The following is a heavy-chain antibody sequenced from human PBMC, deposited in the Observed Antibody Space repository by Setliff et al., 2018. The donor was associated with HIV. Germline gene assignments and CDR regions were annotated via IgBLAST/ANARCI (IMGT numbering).Heavy chain of an antibody. CDR1: GYTFTSYS. V-gene: IGHV1-3*01. Sequence: ASVKVSCKASGYTFTSYSLHWVRQAPGQRLEWMGWINAGSGNTKYSQKFQGRVTITKSTSATTVYMDLRSLTSQDTAVYYCARARDFQYMDVWGKGTAVTVSS. CDR2: INAGSGNT. CDR3: ARARDFQYMDV. J-gene: IGHJ6*03.